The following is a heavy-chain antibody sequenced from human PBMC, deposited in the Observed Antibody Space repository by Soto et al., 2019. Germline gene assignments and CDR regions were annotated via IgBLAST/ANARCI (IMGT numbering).Heavy chain of an antibody. V-gene: IGHV1-69*02. D-gene: IGHD3-10*01. J-gene: IGHJ4*02. CDR1: GDTFNSYT. CDR2: IIPMLGMS. Sequence: QVQLVQSGAEVKTPGSSVKVSCTASGDTFNSYTLSWVRQAPGQGLEWMGRIIPMLGMSNYAQKFQGRVTMIADKSTRTAYMGLSSLRSEDTALYYCATNYGSGSAHFDNWGQGTLVTVSS. CDR3: ATNYGSGSAHFDN.